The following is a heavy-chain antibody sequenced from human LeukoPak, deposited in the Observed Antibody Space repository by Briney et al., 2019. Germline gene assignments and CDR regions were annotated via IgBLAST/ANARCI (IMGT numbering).Heavy chain of an antibody. CDR3: AKDHLTVTQRNRMDY. CDR2: IRYDGSNK. D-gene: IGHD4-11*01. CDR1: GLIFSSYG. V-gene: IGHV3-30*02. J-gene: IGHJ4*02. Sequence: GGSLRLSCAASGLIFSSYGMHWVRQAPGKGLEWVAFIRYDGSNKYYADSVKGRFTISRDNSKNTLYLQMNSLRAEDTAVYYCAKDHLTVTQRNRMDYWGQGTLVTVSS.